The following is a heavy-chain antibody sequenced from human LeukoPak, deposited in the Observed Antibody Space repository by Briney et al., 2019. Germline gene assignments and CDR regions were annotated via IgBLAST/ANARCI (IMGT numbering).Heavy chain of an antibody. CDR3: AKDLLVRYFDWLPELDP. CDR2: ISGSGAST. J-gene: IGHJ5*02. CDR1: GFTFSRYW. V-gene: IGHV3-23*01. D-gene: IGHD3-9*01. Sequence: GGSLRLSCAASGFTFSRYWMHWVRQVPGKGLEWVSTISGSGASTFYADSVRGRFITSKDIPSNIVYLQMNSLRAEDTAVYYCAKDLLVRYFDWLPELDPWGQGTLVTVSS.